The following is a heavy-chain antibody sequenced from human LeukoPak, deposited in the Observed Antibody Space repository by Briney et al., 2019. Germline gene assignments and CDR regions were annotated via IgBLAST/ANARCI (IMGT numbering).Heavy chain of an antibody. Sequence: ASAKVSCKPSRYTISNMGIRWVRQAPGQGLEWMGWISGNNDNPNYGQKFQGRFTVTTDSSTSTAYMELRNLRSDDTAVYYCARDGTSTDDYWGQGTLVTVSS. CDR2: ISGNNDNP. J-gene: IGHJ4*02. CDR3: ARDGTSTDDY. D-gene: IGHD2-2*01. CDR1: RYTISNMG. V-gene: IGHV1-18*01.